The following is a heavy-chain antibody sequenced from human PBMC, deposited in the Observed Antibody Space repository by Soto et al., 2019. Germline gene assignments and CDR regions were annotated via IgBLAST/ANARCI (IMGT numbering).Heavy chain of an antibody. V-gene: IGHV1-18*01. CDR1: GYIFVNYG. J-gene: IGHJ6*02. Sequence: ASVKVSCKASGYIFVNYGIAWVRQAPGQGLEWMGWISPYTGNTHSATKVQGRLTMTTDTSTSTAYMDLGSLTSDDTAVYYCVMVDNYVTPTLKDVWAQGTTVTVSS. CDR2: ISPYTGNT. CDR3: VMVDNYVTPTLKDV. D-gene: IGHD3-16*01.